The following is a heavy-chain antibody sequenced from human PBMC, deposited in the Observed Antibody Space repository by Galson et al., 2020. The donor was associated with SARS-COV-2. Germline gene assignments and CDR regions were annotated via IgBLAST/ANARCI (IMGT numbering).Heavy chain of an antibody. CDR2: IYHTGNT. CDR3: ARGNEFRPYSAFKN. V-gene: IGHV4-38-2*01. D-gene: IGHD1-26*01. J-gene: IGHJ4*02. CDR1: GYSLSSGYH. Sequence: SQTLSLTCAVSGYSLSSGYHWGWIRQPPGKGLECIGSIYHTGNTYYNPSLESRVTISVDTSKNQFSLKLRSVTAADTAVYYCARGNEFRPYSAFKNWGQGILVTVSS.